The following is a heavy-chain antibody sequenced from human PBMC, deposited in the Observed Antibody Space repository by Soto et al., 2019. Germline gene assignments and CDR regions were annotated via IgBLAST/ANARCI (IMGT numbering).Heavy chain of an antibody. Sequence: PGASLKISCQGSGYSFTTYWIGWVRQMPGKGLEWMGIIYPGDSDTRYSPSFQGQVTISADKSISTAYLQWSSLKASDTAIYYCATGGYCSATRCYNFFDYWGQGTLVTVSS. D-gene: IGHD2-2*02. V-gene: IGHV5-51*01. CDR1: GYSFTTYW. CDR2: IYPGDSDT. J-gene: IGHJ4*02. CDR3: ATGGYCSATRCYNFFDY.